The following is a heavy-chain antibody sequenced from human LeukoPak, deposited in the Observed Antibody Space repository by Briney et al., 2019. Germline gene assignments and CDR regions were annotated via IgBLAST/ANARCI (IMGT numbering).Heavy chain of an antibody. Sequence: GGSLRLSCAASGFTFSSYGMHWVRQAPGKGPEWVAVIWYDGSNKYYADSVKGRFTISRDNSKNTLYLQMNSLRAEDTAVYYCARASFYYYYGMDVWGQGTTVTVSS. CDR1: GFTFSSYG. CDR3: ARASFYYYYGMDV. J-gene: IGHJ6*02. CDR2: IWYDGSNK. V-gene: IGHV3-33*01.